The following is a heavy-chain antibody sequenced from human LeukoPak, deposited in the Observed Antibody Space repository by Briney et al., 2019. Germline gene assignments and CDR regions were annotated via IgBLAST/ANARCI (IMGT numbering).Heavy chain of an antibody. CDR1: GFTVSNNY. J-gene: IGHJ5*02. CDR2: IYSNGRT. V-gene: IGHV3-53*01. CDR3: ARDVGP. D-gene: IGHD2-15*01. Sequence: PEGSLRLSCTASGFTVSNNYMRWVRQAPGKGLEWVSLIYSNGRTDYTDSVKGRFSIPRDNSKNTMYLQMNSLSAEDTAIYYCARDVGPWGQGTLVTVSS.